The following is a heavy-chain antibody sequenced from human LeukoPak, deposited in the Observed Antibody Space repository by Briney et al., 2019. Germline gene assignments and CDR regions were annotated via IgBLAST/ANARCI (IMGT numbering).Heavy chain of an antibody. Sequence: GGSLRLSCALSGFTVTDYYMSWDRQAPGKGLEWVSVVYMAGSTYYAHSVRGRFTVSRDTSKNTVYLQMNSLRVEDTAVYYCARNSDILTESYGAFDMWGPGTMVTVSS. J-gene: IGHJ3*02. D-gene: IGHD3-9*01. V-gene: IGHV3-53*01. CDR1: GFTVTDYY. CDR2: VYMAGST. CDR3: ARNSDILTESYGAFDM.